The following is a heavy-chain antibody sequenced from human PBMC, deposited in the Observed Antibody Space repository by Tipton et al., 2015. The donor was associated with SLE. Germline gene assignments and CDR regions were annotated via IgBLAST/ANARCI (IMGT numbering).Heavy chain of an antibody. J-gene: IGHJ4*02. V-gene: IGHV3-48*03. CDR1: GFAFSNYE. D-gene: IGHD2-8*02. Sequence: GSLRLSCAASGFAFSNYEMSWVRQAPGKGLEWISYITTGGNTVHYADSVKGRFTISRDDAKNSLYLQMNSLRPEDTAVYYCARDDADWWFFDYWGQGTLVTVSS. CDR3: ARDDADWWFFDY. CDR2: ITTGGNTV.